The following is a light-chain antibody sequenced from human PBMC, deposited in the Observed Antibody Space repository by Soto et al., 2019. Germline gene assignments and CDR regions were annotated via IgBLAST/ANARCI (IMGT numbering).Light chain of an antibody. CDR2: DDN. J-gene: IGLJ1*01. CDR3: GSWDSSLSAYV. V-gene: IGLV1-51*01. CDR1: SSNIGGNS. Sequence: QSVLTQPPSVSAAPGRKVTISCSGSSSNIGGNSVSWYQQLPGTAPKLLIYDDNKRPSGIPDRFSGSKSGTSATLGITGFQTGDEADYYCGSWDSSLSAYVFGTGTKGT.